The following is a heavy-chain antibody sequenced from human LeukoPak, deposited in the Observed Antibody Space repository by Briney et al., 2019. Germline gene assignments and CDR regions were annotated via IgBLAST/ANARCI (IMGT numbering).Heavy chain of an antibody. CDR3: ARASYYDSTAYIFDY. CDR2: INHSGST. V-gene: IGHV4-34*01. J-gene: IGHJ4*02. D-gene: IGHD3-22*01. Sequence: LETLSLTCAVYGGSFSGYYWSWIRQPPGKGLEWIGEINHSGSTNYNPSLKSRVTISVDTSKNQFSLKLSSVTTADTAVYYCARASYYDSTAYIFDYWGQGTLVTVSS. CDR1: GGSFSGYY.